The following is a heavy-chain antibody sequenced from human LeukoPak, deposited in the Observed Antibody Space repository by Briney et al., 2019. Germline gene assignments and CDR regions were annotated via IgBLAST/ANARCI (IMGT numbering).Heavy chain of an antibody. D-gene: IGHD2-8*01. CDR3: AKDTSIGKYCTNGVCSPFDY. V-gene: IGHV3-23*01. CDR1: GFTFSSYA. Sequence: PGGSLRLSCAGSGFTFSSYAMSWVRQAPGQGLEGVSVISDSGDYTSYADSVRGRFTISRDNSRNTLYLQMIGLRPEDTAVYYCAKDTSIGKYCTNGVCSPFDYWGQGTLVTVSS. CDR2: ISDSGDYT. J-gene: IGHJ4*02.